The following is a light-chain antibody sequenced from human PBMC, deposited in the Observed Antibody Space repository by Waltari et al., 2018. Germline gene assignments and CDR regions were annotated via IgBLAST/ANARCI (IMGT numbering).Light chain of an antibody. CDR1: QSVGST. J-gene: IGKJ4*01. Sequence: VLMQSPATLSLSPGERATLSCRASQSVGSTLAWYQQKPGQAPRLLIYYASSRATGIPDRFSGSGSGTEFTLTISSLDPEDVGVYYCQKYNDWPLTFGGGTKVEIK. CDR2: YAS. CDR3: QKYNDWPLT. V-gene: IGKV3D-15*01.